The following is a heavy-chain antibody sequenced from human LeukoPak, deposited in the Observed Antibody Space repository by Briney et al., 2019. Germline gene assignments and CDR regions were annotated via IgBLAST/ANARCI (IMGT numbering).Heavy chain of an antibody. J-gene: IGHJ4*02. CDR2: ISGSGGST. CDR1: GFTFSSYA. CDR3: AKADSYSSSSAFDY. D-gene: IGHD6-6*01. Sequence: GGSLRLSCAASGFTFSSYAMSWVRQAPGKGLEWVSAISGSGGSTYYADSVKGRFTISRDNSKYTLYLQMNSLRAEDTAVYYCAKADSYSSSSAFDYWGQGTLVTVSS. V-gene: IGHV3-23*01.